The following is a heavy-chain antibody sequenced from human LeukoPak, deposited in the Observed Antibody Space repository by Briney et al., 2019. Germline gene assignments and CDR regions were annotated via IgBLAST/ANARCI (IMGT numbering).Heavy chain of an antibody. D-gene: IGHD2-8*01. V-gene: IGHV1-69*05. J-gene: IGHJ3*02. CDR1: GGTFSSYA. CDR2: IIPIFGTP. CDR3: ARGLLGVQDAFDI. Sequence: ASVKVSCKASGGTFSSYAISWVRQAPGQGLEWMGGIIPIFGTPNYAQKFQGRVTITTDESTSTAYMELSSLRSEDTAVYYCARGLLGVQDAFDIWGQGTMVTVSS.